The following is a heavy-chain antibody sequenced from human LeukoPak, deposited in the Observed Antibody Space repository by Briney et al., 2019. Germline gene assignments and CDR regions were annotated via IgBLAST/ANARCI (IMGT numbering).Heavy chain of an antibody. V-gene: IGHV3-23*01. CDR3: AKDRDPGMLRPFDY. CDR2: ISDSGGNT. J-gene: IGHJ4*02. D-gene: IGHD3-10*01. Sequence: GSLRLSCAASGFSFTNAWMTWVRQAPGKGLEWVSGISDSGGNTFYADSVKGRFTISRDNSKNTLYLQMNSLRAEDTAVYYCAKDRDPGMLRPFDYWGQGSLVTVSS. CDR1: GFSFTNAW.